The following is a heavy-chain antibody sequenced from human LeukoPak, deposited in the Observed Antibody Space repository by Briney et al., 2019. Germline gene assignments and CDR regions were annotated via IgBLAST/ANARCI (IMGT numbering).Heavy chain of an antibody. V-gene: IGHV4-38-2*01. CDR2: IYHSGST. Sequence: SETLSLTCAVSGYSISSVYYSGWIRQPPGNGMEWSGSIYHSGSTYYNPSLKSRVTISVDTSKNQFSQKLSSVTAADTAVYYCARQVGATEIDYWGQGTLFTVSS. CDR1: GYSISSVYY. D-gene: IGHD1-26*01. CDR3: ARQVGATEIDY. J-gene: IGHJ4*02.